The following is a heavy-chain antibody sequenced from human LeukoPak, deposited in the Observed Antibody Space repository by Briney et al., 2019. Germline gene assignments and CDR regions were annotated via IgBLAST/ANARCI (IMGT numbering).Heavy chain of an antibody. J-gene: IGHJ4*02. Sequence: GGSLRLSCAASGFTFSSYAMSWVRQAPGKGLEWVSAISGSGGSTYYADSVKGRFTFSRDNSKNTLYLQMNSLRAEDTAVYYCASSGLLRDFWSGYSKYYFDYWGQGTLVTVSS. CDR2: ISGSGGST. V-gene: IGHV3-23*01. CDR3: ASSGLLRDFWSGYSKYYFDY. D-gene: IGHD3-3*01. CDR1: GFTFSSYA.